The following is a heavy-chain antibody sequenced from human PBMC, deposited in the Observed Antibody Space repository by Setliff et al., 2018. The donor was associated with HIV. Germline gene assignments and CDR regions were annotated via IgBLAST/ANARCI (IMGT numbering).Heavy chain of an antibody. CDR1: GGTFSNSA. D-gene: IGHD3-22*01. Sequence: ASVKVSCKASGGTFSNSAINWVRQAPGLGLEWMGRIIPMSGTTHFTQNFQGRVTFTADKSTTTAYMDLRSLRSEDTAVYYCAKAGGSYYDPSGYFWFDSWGQGTLVTVSS. CDR2: IIPMSGTT. V-gene: IGHV1-69*06. J-gene: IGHJ5*01. CDR3: AKAGGSYYDPSGYFWFDS.